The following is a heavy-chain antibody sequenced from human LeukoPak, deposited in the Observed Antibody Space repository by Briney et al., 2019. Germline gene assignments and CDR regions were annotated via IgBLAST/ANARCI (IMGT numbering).Heavy chain of an antibody. CDR2: IKQDESEK. CDR1: GFTFSSYW. CDR3: ARELRPDPYSASWYNY. D-gene: IGHD6-13*01. V-gene: IGHV3-7*01. J-gene: IGHJ4*01. Sequence: GGSLRLSCAASGFTFSSYWMSWVRQAPGKGPEWVATIKQDESEKYYVDSVKGRFTIPRDNAKNSLYLQMNSLRADDTAVYYCARELRPDPYSASWYNYWGHGTLVTVSS.